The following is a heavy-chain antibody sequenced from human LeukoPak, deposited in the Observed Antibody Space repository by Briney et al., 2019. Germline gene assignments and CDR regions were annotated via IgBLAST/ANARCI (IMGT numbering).Heavy chain of an antibody. D-gene: IGHD5-18*01. V-gene: IGHV1-24*01. J-gene: IGHJ5*02. CDR1: GYTLTELS. CDR3: ARVQGYSYGYWWFDP. Sequence: ASVKVSCKVSGYTLTELSMHWVRQAPGKGLEWMGGFDPEDGETIYAQKFQGRVTMTEDTSTDTAYMELSSLRSEDTAVYYCARVQGYSYGYWWFDPWGQGTLVTVSS. CDR2: FDPEDGET.